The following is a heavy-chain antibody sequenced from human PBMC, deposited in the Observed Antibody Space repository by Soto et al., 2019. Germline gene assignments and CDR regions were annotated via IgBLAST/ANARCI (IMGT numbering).Heavy chain of an antibody. CDR1: GYIFKTYG. D-gene: IGHD5-12*01. Sequence: QVQLVQSGAEVKKPGASVKVSCKASGYIFKTYGITWVRQAPGQWLEWMGWISGYNGDTNYAQKFQGRLTMTTDTSTSTAYMELRSLRSDDTAVYYCARGVAVIDYWGQGTPVTVSS. CDR3: ARGVAVIDY. J-gene: IGHJ4*02. CDR2: ISGYNGDT. V-gene: IGHV1-18*01.